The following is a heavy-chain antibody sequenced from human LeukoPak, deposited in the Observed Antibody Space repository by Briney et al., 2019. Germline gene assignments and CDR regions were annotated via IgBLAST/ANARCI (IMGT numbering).Heavy chain of an antibody. D-gene: IGHD1-26*01. V-gene: IGHV3-23*03. CDR1: GFGFGAYA. Sequence: GASPRLSCAASGFGFGAYAMIWVRQAPGRGLEWVSLIHNDAATTYYADSVRGRFTVSRDNSKNTLYLEMNSLRAEDTAVYYCAKGKGGTSSNYCFDYWGQGTPVSVSS. J-gene: IGHJ4*02. CDR2: IHNDAATT. CDR3: AKGKGGTSSNYCFDY.